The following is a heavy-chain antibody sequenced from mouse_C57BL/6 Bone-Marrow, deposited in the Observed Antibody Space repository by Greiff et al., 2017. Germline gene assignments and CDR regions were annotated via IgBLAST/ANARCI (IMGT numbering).Heavy chain of an antibody. CDR3: ARHGSSPRAMDY. CDR2: INPGSGGT. D-gene: IGHD1-1*01. J-gene: IGHJ4*01. V-gene: IGHV1-54*01. CDR1: GYAFTNYL. Sequence: VQLQQSGAELVRPGTSVKVSCKASGYAFTNYLIEWVKQRPGQGLEWIGVINPGSGGTNYNEKFKGKATLTADKSSSTAYMQLSSLTSEDSAVYICARHGSSPRAMDYWGQGTSVTVSS.